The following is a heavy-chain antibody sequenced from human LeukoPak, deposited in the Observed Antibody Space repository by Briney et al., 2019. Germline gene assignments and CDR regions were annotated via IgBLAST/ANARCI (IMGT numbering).Heavy chain of an antibody. CDR3: ARDSGVDIVASY. CDR1: GFTVSSNY. Sequence: HPGGSLRLSCAASGFTVSSNYMSWVRQAPGKGLEWASVIYSGGSTYYADSVKGRFTISRDNSKNTLYLQMNSLRAEDTAVYYCARDSGVDIVASYWGQGTLVPVSS. CDR2: IYSGGST. J-gene: IGHJ4*02. D-gene: IGHD5-12*01. V-gene: IGHV3-66*02.